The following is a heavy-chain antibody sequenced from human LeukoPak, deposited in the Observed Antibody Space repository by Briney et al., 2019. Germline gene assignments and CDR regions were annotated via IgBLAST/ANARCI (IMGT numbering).Heavy chain of an antibody. V-gene: IGHV3-66*01. CDR2: IYSGGST. CDR3: ARDYSSSA. D-gene: IGHD6-6*01. Sequence: PGGSLRLSCAASGFTFSDYYMSWVRQAPGKGLEWVSVIYSGGSTYYADSVKGRFTISRDNSKNTLYLQMNSLRAEDTAVYYCARDYSSSAWGQGTLVTVSS. CDR1: GFTFSDYY. J-gene: IGHJ5*02.